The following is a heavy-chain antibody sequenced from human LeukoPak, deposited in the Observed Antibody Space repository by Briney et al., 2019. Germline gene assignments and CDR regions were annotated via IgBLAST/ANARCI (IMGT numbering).Heavy chain of an antibody. CDR1: GFTFSSYG. CDR2: IRYDGSNK. Sequence: GGSLRLSCAASGFTFSSYGMHWVRQAPGKGLEWVAFIRYDGSNKYYADSVKGRFTISRDNSKNTLYLQMNSLRAEDTAVYYCAKGQPSAAGTDYWGQGTLVTVSS. J-gene: IGHJ4*02. D-gene: IGHD6-13*01. V-gene: IGHV3-30*02. CDR3: AKGQPSAAGTDY.